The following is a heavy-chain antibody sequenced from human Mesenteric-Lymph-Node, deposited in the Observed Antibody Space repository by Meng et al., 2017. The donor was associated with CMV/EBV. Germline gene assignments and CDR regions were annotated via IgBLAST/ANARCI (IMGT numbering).Heavy chain of an antibody. CDR1: GGSISSSSYY. D-gene: IGHD3-3*01. Sequence: SETLSLTCTVSGGSISSSSYYWGWIRQPPGKGLEWIGSIYYSGSTYYNPSLKSRVTISVDTSKNQFSLKLSSVTAADTAVYYCARVGDFWSGYYVGNIDYWGQGALVTVSS. CDR3: ARVGDFWSGYYVGNIDY. J-gene: IGHJ4*02. CDR2: IYYSGST. V-gene: IGHV4-39*07.